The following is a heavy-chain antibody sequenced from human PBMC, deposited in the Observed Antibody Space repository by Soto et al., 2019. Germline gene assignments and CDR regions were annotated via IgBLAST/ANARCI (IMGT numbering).Heavy chain of an antibody. CDR2: IHSGDSNA. D-gene: IGHD2-2*01. V-gene: IGHV5-51*01. CDR3: ATWRSSHWFDY. J-gene: IGHJ4*02. Sequence: SPKRSAKDSWEGCSTYSIGCVLQMPGKGLEWIGNIHSGDSNARYSPSFQGQVTISVDKSISTTYLLWSSLKASDTAFYYCATWRSSHWFDYWAQVTVVTV. CDR1: WEGCSTYS.